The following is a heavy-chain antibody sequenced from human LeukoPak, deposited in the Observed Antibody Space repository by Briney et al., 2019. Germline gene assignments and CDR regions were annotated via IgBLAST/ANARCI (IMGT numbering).Heavy chain of an antibody. V-gene: IGHV3-23*01. Sequence: PGGSLRLSCAAAGFTFSSYAMNWVRQAPGKGLKWVSTIRNSGDRTYYADSVQGRFTISSDNSKNTLYLQMNSLRTEDTAVYYCAKDFVPRGGSYFPGFDYWGQGTLVIVSS. J-gene: IGHJ4*02. CDR3: AKDFVPRGGSYFPGFDY. CDR2: IRNSGDRT. D-gene: IGHD1-26*01. CDR1: GFTFSSYA.